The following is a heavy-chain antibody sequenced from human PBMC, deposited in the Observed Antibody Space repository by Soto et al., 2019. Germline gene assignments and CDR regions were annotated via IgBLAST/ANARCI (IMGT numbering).Heavy chain of an antibody. CDR2: STKSGNST. CDR3: ARQGIFA. Sequence: PGGSLRLSCAASGFTFSSSAMNWVRQAPGKGLEWVSCSTKSGNSTYYADSVKGRFTISRDNSKNTLYLQMNSLRAEDTAVYYCARQGIFAWGQGTLVTVS. CDR1: GFTFSSSA. D-gene: IGHD2-21*01. J-gene: IGHJ5*02. V-gene: IGHV3-23*01.